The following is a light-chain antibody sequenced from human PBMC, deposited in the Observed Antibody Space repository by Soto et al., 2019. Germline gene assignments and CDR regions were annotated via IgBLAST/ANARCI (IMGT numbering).Light chain of an antibody. J-gene: IGKJ3*01. V-gene: IGKV1-6*02. CDR3: LQDYNYPHT. CDR1: QGSRND. Sequence: QKTQSPSSLFPSVVGSVTITCRASQGSRNDLGWYQQKAEKAPKVLIYAASNVHSGVPSMFSGSGSGTDFTLTISSVQPEDFATYYCLQDYNYPHTFGPGTKVDI. CDR2: AAS.